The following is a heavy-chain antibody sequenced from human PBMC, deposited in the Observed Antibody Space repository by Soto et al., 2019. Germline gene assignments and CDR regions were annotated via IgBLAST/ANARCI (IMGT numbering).Heavy chain of an antibody. J-gene: IGHJ3*02. CDR3: ARDRYSSGWLDAFDI. Sequence: EVQLVESGGGLVQPGGSLRLSCAASGFTVSSNYMSWVRQAPGKGLEWVSVIFTGGSTYYADSVKGRFTISRHSSKNTVYLQMNSQRAEDTAVYYCARDRYSSGWLDAFDIWGQGTMVTVSS. D-gene: IGHD6-19*01. V-gene: IGHV3-53*04. CDR2: IFTGGST. CDR1: GFTVSSNY.